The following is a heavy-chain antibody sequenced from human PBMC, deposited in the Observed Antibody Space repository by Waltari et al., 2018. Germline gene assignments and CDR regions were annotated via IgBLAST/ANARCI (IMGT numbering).Heavy chain of an antibody. V-gene: IGHV3-15*01. CDR2: IKNKIDGGTI. CDR3: TTRTWSDGFDI. D-gene: IGHD2-8*02. Sequence: EVLLVEAGGFLVKPGGSLRLYCAGSGFRFSHVWMNWVRQAPGKGLEWVGLIKNKIDGGTINYAAPLKGRFTISRDDSKNTLYLQMNSLKSEDTAVYYCTTRTWSDGFDIWGQGTMVTVSS. CDR1: GFRFSHVW. J-gene: IGHJ3*02.